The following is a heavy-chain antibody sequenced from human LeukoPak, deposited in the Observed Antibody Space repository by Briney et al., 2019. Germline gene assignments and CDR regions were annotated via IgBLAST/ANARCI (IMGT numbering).Heavy chain of an antibody. CDR3: AKPPPDNYHYYYGMDV. Sequence: GGSLRLSCAASGFAFSNYAMTWVRQAPGKGLEWVSAISGGGGYTSTYYADSVKGRFTISRDNSKNTLYLQMNSLRAEDTAVYYCAKPPPDNYHYYYGMDVWGQGTTVTVSS. V-gene: IGHV3-23*01. J-gene: IGHJ6*02. CDR2: ISGGGGYTST. CDR1: GFAFSNYA.